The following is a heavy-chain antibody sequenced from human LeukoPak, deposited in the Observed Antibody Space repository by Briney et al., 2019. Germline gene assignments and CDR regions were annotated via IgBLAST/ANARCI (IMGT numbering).Heavy chain of an antibody. Sequence: SETLSLTCTVSGGSISSSSYYWGWIRQSPGKGLEWIGSAYYSGSPYYDPSLKSRVTISVDTSKNQFSLKLNSVTAADTAFYFCARTVVVIVPATLDYWGQGTLVTVSS. V-gene: IGHV4-39*01. CDR1: GGSISSSSYY. CDR3: ARTVVVIVPATLDY. J-gene: IGHJ4*02. CDR2: AYYSGSP. D-gene: IGHD2-15*01.